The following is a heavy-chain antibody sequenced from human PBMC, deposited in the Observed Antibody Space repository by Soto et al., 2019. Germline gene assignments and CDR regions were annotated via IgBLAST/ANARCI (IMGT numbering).Heavy chain of an antibody. CDR1: GYTFTSYA. Sequence: GASVKVSCKASGYTFTSYAMHWVRQAPGQRLEWMGWINAGNGNTKYSQKFQGRVTITRDTSASTAYMELSSLRSEDTAVYYCARDRGYCSSTSCRTYRYYYYGMDVWCQGTTVTVSS. CDR2: INAGNGNT. CDR3: ARDRGYCSSTSCRTYRYYYYGMDV. D-gene: IGHD2-2*01. V-gene: IGHV1-3*01. J-gene: IGHJ6*02.